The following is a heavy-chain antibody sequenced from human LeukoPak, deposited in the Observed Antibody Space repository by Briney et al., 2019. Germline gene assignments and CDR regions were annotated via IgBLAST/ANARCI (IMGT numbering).Heavy chain of an antibody. CDR2: IFSGGST. J-gene: IGHJ4*02. CDR1: GFTVSSNY. Sequence: GGSLRLSCAASGFTVSSNYMSWVRQAPGKGLEWVSVIFSGGSTYYADSVKGRFTISRDNTKNTVYLQMNSLRAEDTAVYYCARSIGGNTHFDYWGQGTLVTVSS. CDR3: ARSIGGNTHFDY. D-gene: IGHD4-23*01. V-gene: IGHV3-53*01.